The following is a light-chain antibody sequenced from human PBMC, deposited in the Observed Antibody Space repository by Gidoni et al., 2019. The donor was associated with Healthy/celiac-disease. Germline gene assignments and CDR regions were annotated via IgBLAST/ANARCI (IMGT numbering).Light chain of an antibody. V-gene: IGKV1-39*01. CDR3: QQSYSTLWT. CDR2: AAS. CDR1: QSIRRY. Sequence: DIQMTQSPSSLSASVGDRVTITCRASQSIRRYLNWYQHKPGKAPTLLIYAASSLQSGVPSRFSGSGYGTDFTLTISSLQTEDFATYYCQQSYSTLWTFGQGTKVEIK. J-gene: IGKJ1*01.